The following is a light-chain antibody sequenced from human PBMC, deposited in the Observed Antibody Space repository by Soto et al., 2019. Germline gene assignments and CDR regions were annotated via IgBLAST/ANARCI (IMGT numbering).Light chain of an antibody. CDR2: DAS. CDR1: QSVGSS. V-gene: IGKV3-11*01. CDR3: QQRSNWPPEVT. Sequence: EIVLTQSPDTLSLSPGERATLSCRASQSVGSSLAWYQQEPGQAPRLLIYDASKRATGIPARFSGSGSGTDFTLTISSLEPEYFAVYYCQQRSNWPPEVTFGPGTKVDIK. J-gene: IGKJ3*01.